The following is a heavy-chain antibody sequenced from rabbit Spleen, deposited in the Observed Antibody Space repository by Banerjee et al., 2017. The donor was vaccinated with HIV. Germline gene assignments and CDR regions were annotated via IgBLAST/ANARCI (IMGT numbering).Heavy chain of an antibody. CDR1: GFSFSDRDV. Sequence: QEQLVESGGGLVTPGESLTLTCKASGFSFSDRDVLCWVRQAPGKGLERIACINTATGKAVYASWAKGRFTSSKTSSTTVTLQVTSLTAADTATYFCARDEVYAGYAGFGYATLHDFNLWGPGTLVTVS. CDR3: ARDEVYAGYAGFGYATLHDFNL. J-gene: IGHJ4*01. D-gene: IGHD6-1*01. V-gene: IGHV1S45*01. CDR2: INTATGKA.